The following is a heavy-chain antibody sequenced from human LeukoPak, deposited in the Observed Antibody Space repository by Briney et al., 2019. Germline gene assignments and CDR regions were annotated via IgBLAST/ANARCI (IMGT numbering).Heavy chain of an antibody. Sequence: TGGSPRLSCAASGFTFSSYAMSWVRQAPGKGLEWVSAISGSGGSTYYADSVKGRFTISRDNSKNTLYLQMNSLRAEDTAVYDCAKDLHYYGSWGARGAFDYWGQGTLVTVSS. CDR1: GFTFSSYA. J-gene: IGHJ4*02. CDR3: AKDLHYYGSWGARGAFDY. CDR2: ISGSGGST. V-gene: IGHV3-23*01. D-gene: IGHD3-10*01.